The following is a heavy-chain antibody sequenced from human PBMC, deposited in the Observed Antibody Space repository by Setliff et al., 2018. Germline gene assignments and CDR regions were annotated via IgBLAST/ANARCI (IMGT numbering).Heavy chain of an antibody. CDR2: IHYSGTT. CDR1: GASINSGTYY. J-gene: IGHJ4*02. Sequence: SETLSLTCTVSGASINSGTYYWAWIRQPPGKGLEWIGRIHYSGTTYYNASLKSRVTMSVDTSKNQFSLNLSSVTAADTAVDYCARTGTYRYFDYWGQGALVTVSS. D-gene: IGHD1-26*01. V-gene: IGHV4-39*01. CDR3: ARTGTYRYFDY.